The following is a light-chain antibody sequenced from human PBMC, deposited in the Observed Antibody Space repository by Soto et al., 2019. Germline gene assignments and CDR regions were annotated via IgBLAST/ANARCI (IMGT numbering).Light chain of an antibody. V-gene: IGKV3-20*01. Sequence: EIVLTQSPGTLSLSPGEGATLSCRASQTISRSLLAWYQQKPGQAPRLLISGASSRATGIPDRISGSGSGTDFTLTISRLEPEDFAVYYCQQYSDAPLTFGGGTKVEIK. J-gene: IGKJ4*01. CDR2: GAS. CDR1: QTISRSL. CDR3: QQYSDAPLT.